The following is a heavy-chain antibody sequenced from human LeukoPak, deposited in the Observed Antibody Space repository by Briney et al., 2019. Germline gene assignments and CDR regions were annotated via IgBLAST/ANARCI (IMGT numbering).Heavy chain of an antibody. CDR3: AKMRVPYYYYMDV. J-gene: IGHJ6*03. Sequence: GGSLRLSCAASGFTFSSYAMSWVRPAPGKGLEWVSAISGSGGSTYYADSVKGRFTISRDNSKNTLYLQMNSLRAEDTAVYYCAKMRVPYYYYMDVWGKGTTVTVSS. V-gene: IGHV3-23*01. CDR2: ISGSGGST. D-gene: IGHD5/OR15-5a*01. CDR1: GFTFSSYA.